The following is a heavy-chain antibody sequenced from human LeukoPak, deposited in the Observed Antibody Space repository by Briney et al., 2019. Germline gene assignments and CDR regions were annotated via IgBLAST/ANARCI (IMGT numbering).Heavy chain of an antibody. Sequence: PSQTLSLTCTVSGGSISSGSYYWSWIRQPAGKGLEWIGRIYTSGSTNYNPSLKSRVTISVDTSKNQFSLKLSSVTAADTAVYYCARFVVVPAALNWFDPWGQGTLVTVSS. CDR1: GGSISSGSYY. CDR3: ARFVVVPAALNWFDP. J-gene: IGHJ5*02. CDR2: IYTSGST. V-gene: IGHV4-61*02. D-gene: IGHD2-2*01.